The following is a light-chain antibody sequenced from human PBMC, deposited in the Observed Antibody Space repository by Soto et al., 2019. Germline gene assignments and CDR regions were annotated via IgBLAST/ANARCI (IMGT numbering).Light chain of an antibody. V-gene: IGKV1-5*03. Sequence: DIQMTQSPSTLSASVGDRVTISCRASQSINKWLAWYQQKPGKAPNLLIYEVSTLGSGVPSRFSGSGSGTEFTRTISSLQPDDFATYYCQHYSSDWTTFGQGTKVESK. CDR3: QHYSSDWTT. CDR2: EVS. J-gene: IGKJ1*01. CDR1: QSINKW.